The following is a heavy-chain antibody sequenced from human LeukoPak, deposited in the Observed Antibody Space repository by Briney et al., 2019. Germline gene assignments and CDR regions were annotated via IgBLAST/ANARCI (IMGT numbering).Heavy chain of an antibody. D-gene: IGHD2-2*02. CDR2: ISSSSSYI. V-gene: IGHV3-21*01. CDR1: GFTFSSYS. CDR3: ARDLLQDIVVVPAAICAY. Sequence: KPGGSLRLSCAASGFTFSSYSMNWVRQAPGKGLEWVSSISSSSSYIYYADSVKGRFTISRDNAKNSLYLQMNSLRAEDTAVYYCARDLLQDIVVVPAAICAYWGQGTLVTVSS. J-gene: IGHJ4*02.